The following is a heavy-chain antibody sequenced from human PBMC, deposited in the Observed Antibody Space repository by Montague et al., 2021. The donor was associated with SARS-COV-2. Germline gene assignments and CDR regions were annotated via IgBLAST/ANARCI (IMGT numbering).Heavy chain of an antibody. CDR2: INHSGST. Sequence: SETLSLTCAVYGGSFSGYYWSWIRQPPGKGLEWIGEINHSGSTNYNPSLKSRVTIPVDTSKNQFSLKLSSVTVADTAVYYCARGGGYSYGGIDYWGQGTLVTVSS. CDR3: ARGGGYSYGGIDY. V-gene: IGHV4-34*01. D-gene: IGHD5-18*01. CDR1: GGSFSGYY. J-gene: IGHJ4*02.